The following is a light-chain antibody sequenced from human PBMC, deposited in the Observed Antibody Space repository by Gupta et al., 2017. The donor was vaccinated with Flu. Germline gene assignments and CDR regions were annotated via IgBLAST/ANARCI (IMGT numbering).Light chain of an antibody. J-gene: IGKJ1*01. CDR2: GAS. Sequence: ERASLSCRASQSVGSSYLVWYQQKPGQAPRLLMHGASSRATGIPDRFSGSGSGTDFTLTISRLEPGDFAVYYCQQYSRSPRTFGQGTKVEIK. CDR1: QSVGSSY. V-gene: IGKV3-20*01. CDR3: QQYSRSPRT.